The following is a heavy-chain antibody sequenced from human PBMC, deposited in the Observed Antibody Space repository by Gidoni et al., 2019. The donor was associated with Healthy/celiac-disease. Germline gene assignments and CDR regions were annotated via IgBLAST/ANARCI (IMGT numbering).Heavy chain of an antibody. CDR3: AGDSSGYLGY. CDR2: INHSGST. V-gene: IGHV4-34*01. J-gene: IGHJ4*02. D-gene: IGHD3-22*01. CDR1: GGSFSGYY. Sequence: QVQLQQWGAGLLKPSETLSLTCAVYGGSFSGYYWSWIRQPPGKGLEWIGEINHSGSTNYNPSLKSRVTISVDTSKNQFSLKLSSVTAADTAVYYCAGDSSGYLGYWGQGTLVTVSS.